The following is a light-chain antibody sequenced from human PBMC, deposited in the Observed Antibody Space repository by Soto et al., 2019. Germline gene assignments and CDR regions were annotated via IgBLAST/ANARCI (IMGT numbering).Light chain of an antibody. V-gene: IGLV1-40*01. J-gene: IGLJ3*02. CDR3: QSYDNSLSGSGV. CDR2: GHN. Sequence: QSVLTQPRSVSGAPGQRVTISCTGSTSNIGAGYEVHWYQQLPGTAPKLLVSGHNIRPSGVPDRFSGFKSGASASLVITGLQAEDEAEYYCQSYDNSLSGSGVFGGGTKVTV. CDR1: TSNIGAGYE.